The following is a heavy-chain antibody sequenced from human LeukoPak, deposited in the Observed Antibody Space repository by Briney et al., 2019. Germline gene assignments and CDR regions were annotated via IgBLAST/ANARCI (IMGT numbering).Heavy chain of an antibody. CDR3: ARTDYGEFFDY. V-gene: IGHV3-30*04. D-gene: IGHD4-17*01. J-gene: IGHJ4*02. CDR2: ISYDGSNK. Sequence: PGRSLRLSCAASGFTFSSYAMHWVRQAPGKGLEWVAVISYDGSNKYYADSVKGRFTISRDNSKNTLYLQMNSLRAEDTAVYYSARTDYGEFFDYWGQGTLVTVSS. CDR1: GFTFSSYA.